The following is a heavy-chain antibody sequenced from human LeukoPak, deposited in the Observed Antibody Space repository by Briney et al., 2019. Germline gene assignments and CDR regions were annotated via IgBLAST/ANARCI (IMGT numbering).Heavy chain of an antibody. D-gene: IGHD2-15*01. V-gene: IGHV1-2*02. CDR1: GYTFTGYY. J-gene: IGHJ6*03. CDR2: INPNSGGT. CDR3: ARAYCSGGSCYSYYYYMDV. Sequence: ASVKVSCKASGYTFTGYYMHWVRQAPGQGLEWMGWINPNSGGTNYAQKFQGRVTMTRDTSISTAYMELSRLRSDDTAVYYCARAYCSGGSCYSYYYYMDVWGKGTTVTVSS.